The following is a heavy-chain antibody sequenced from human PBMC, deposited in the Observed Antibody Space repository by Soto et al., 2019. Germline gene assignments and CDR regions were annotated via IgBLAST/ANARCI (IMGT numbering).Heavy chain of an antibody. J-gene: IGHJ6*02. CDR3: ARFVRSCSGTTCYTPADV. CDR2: IYSIGST. CDR1: GGSVSSDAHY. V-gene: IGHV4-61*08. D-gene: IGHD2-2*02. Sequence: SETLSLTCTVCGGSVSSDAHYWSWIRQPPGKRLEWIGFIYSIGSTNYNPSLKSRVTMSVDTSKNQFSLKLRSVIVADTAVYHCARFVRSCSGTTCYTPADVCGQGTIVAVFS.